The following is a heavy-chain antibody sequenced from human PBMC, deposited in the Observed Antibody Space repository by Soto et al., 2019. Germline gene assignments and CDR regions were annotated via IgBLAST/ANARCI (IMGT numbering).Heavy chain of an antibody. Sequence: QITLKESGPTLVKPTQTLTLTCTFSGFSLSTSGVGVGWIRQPPGKALEWLALIYWDDDKRYSPSLKSRLTSTMDTSKNQLVLTMTNMDPVDTATYYCANLYDSRGYCAHWGQGTLVTVSS. CDR1: GFSLSTSGVG. J-gene: IGHJ4*02. CDR3: ANLYDSRGYCAH. CDR2: IYWDDDK. D-gene: IGHD3-22*01. V-gene: IGHV2-5*02.